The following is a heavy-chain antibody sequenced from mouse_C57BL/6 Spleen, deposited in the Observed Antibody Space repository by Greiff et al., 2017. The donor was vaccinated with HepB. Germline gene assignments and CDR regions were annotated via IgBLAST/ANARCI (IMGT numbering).Heavy chain of an antibody. Sequence: VKLVESGAELVRPGASVKLSCKASGYTFTDYYINWVKQRPGQGLEWIARIYPGSGNTYYNEKFKGKATLTAEKSSSTAYMQLSSLTSEDSAVYFCAREGADYYGSMACFAYWGQGTLVTVSA. D-gene: IGHD1-1*01. CDR2: IYPGSGNT. V-gene: IGHV1-76*01. J-gene: IGHJ3*01. CDR1: GYTFTDYY. CDR3: AREGADYYGSMACFAY.